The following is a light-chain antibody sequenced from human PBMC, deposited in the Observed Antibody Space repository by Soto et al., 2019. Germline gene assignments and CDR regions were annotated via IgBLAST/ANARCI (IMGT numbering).Light chain of an antibody. Sequence: HSVLTQPPSVSAAPGQRVTISCSGSSSNIGGNSVSWYQQLPGTAPKLLIYDNDKRPSGIPDRFSGSKSGTSATLGITGLQTGDEADYYCGTWDTSLSARVFGTGTKVTV. CDR2: DND. V-gene: IGLV1-51*01. CDR1: SSNIGGNS. J-gene: IGLJ1*01. CDR3: GTWDTSLSARV.